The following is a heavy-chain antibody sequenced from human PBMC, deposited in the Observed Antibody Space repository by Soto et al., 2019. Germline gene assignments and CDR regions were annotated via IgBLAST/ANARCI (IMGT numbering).Heavy chain of an antibody. CDR1: GFTFSSYG. CDR3: ARVHLAAQDYYYGMDV. J-gene: IGHJ6*02. D-gene: IGHD6-6*01. V-gene: IGHV3-33*01. Sequence: GGSLRLSCAASGFTFSSYGMHWVRQAPGEGLEWVAVIWYDGSNKYYADSVKGRFTISRDNSKNTLYLQMNSLRAEDTAVYYCARVHLAAQDYYYGMDVWGQGTTVTVSS. CDR2: IWYDGSNK.